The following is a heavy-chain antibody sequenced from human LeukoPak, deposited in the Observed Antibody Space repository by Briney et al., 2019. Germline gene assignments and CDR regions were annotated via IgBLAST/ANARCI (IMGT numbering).Heavy chain of an antibody. CDR2: IIPILGIA. CDR1: GGTFSSYA. CDR3: ARVTGIVVPAAIGWFDP. Sequence: GASVKVSCKASGGTFSSYAISWVRQAPGQGLEWMGRIIPILGIANYAQKFQGRVTITADKSTSTAYMELSSLRSEDTAVYYCARVTGIVVPAAIGWFDPWGQGTLVTVSS. V-gene: IGHV1-69*04. J-gene: IGHJ5*02. D-gene: IGHD2-2*01.